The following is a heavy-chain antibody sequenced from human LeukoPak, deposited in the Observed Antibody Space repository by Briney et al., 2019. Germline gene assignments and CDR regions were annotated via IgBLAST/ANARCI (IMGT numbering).Heavy chain of an antibody. CDR2: IYYSGST. CDR3: ARTTEGGYSYGYFYYYYLDL. J-gene: IGHJ6*03. CDR1: GGSISSYY. V-gene: IGHV4-59*01. D-gene: IGHD5-18*01. Sequence: SETLSLTCTVSGGSISSYYGSWVRQPPGKGREGRGYIYYSGSTNYKSCLKSRVTISVETSKNQCSLRRSSVNAADTAVYYCARTTEGGYSYGYFYYYYLDLWAKGTTVTISS.